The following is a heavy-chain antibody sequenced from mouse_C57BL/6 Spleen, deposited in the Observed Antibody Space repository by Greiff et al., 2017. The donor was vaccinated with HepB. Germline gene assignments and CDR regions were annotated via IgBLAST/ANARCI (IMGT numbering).Heavy chain of an antibody. CDR3: ARDGNTWFAY. CDR1: GYAFSSSW. V-gene: IGHV1-82*01. Sequence: VKLMESGPELVKPGASVKISCKASGYAFSSSWMNWVKQRPGKGLEWIGRIYPGDGDTNYNGKFKGKATLTADKSSSTAYMQLSSLTSEDSAVYFCARDGNTWFAYWGQGTLVTVSA. CDR2: IYPGDGDT. J-gene: IGHJ3*01. D-gene: IGHD2-1*01.